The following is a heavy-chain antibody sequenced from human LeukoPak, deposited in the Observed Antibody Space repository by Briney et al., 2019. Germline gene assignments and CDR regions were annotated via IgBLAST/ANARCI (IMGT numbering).Heavy chain of an antibody. D-gene: IGHD6-19*01. V-gene: IGHV1-69*06. CDR1: GGTFSSYA. CDR2: IIPIFGTA. Sequence: EASVTLSCTASGGTFSSYAISWVRQAPGQGLEWMGGIIPIFGTANYAQKFQGRVTITADKSTNTAYMELSSLRSEDTAVYYCARDIAVAGTDAFDIWGQGTMGTVSS. CDR3: ARDIAVAGTDAFDI. J-gene: IGHJ3*02.